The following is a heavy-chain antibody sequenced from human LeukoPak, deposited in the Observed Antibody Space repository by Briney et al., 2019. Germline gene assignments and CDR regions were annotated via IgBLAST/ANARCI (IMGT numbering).Heavy chain of an antibody. J-gene: IGHJ4*02. Sequence: GGSLRLSCAASGFTFSSYGMHWVRQAPGKGLEWVAFIRYDGSNKYYADSVKGRFTISRDNSKNTLYLQMNSLRAEDTAVYYCAKDYCSSTGCYTDYWGQGTLVTVSS. D-gene: IGHD2-2*02. CDR1: GFTFSSYG. V-gene: IGHV3-30*02. CDR2: IRYDGSNK. CDR3: AKDYCSSTGCYTDY.